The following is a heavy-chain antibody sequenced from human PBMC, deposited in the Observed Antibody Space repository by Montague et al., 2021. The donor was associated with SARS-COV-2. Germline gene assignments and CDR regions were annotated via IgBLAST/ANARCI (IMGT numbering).Heavy chain of an antibody. Sequence: SVKVSCKASGGTFGNYGINWVRQAPGQGLEWMGGIIPIVGVAHYAQKFEDRVTITADTSTSTAYMDLSSLRSEDTAVYYCASLSSGDYAPDYWGQGTLVTVS. CDR1: GGTFGNYG. CDR3: ASLSSGDYAPDY. CDR2: IIPIVGVA. V-gene: IGHV1-69*10. J-gene: IGHJ4*02. D-gene: IGHD4-17*01.